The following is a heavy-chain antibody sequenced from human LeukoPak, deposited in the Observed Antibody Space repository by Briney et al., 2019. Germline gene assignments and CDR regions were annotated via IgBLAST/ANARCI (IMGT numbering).Heavy chain of an antibody. CDR1: GFTFSSYW. D-gene: IGHD3-3*01. CDR2: IKQDGSEK. Sequence: PGGSLRLSCAASGFTFSSYWMSWVRQAPGKGLEWVANIKQDGSEKYYVDSMKGRFTISRDNAKNSLYLQMNSLRAEDTAVYYCARDDRTGYDFWSGRGWFDPWGQGTLVTVSS. J-gene: IGHJ5*02. CDR3: ARDDRTGYDFWSGRGWFDP. V-gene: IGHV3-7*01.